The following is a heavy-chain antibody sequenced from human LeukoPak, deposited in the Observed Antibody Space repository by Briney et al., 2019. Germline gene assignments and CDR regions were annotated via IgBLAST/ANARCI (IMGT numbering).Heavy chain of an antibody. CDR2: IKQDGSEK. CDR1: GFTFSSYW. Sequence: GGSLRLSCAASGFTFSSYWMSWVRQAPGKGLEWVANIKQDGSEKYYVDSVKGRFTISRDNAKNSLYLQMNSLRAEDTAVYYCARDGDYYGSGSYVNDYWGQGTLVTVSS. V-gene: IGHV3-7*01. J-gene: IGHJ4*02. CDR3: ARDGDYYGSGSYVNDY. D-gene: IGHD3-10*01.